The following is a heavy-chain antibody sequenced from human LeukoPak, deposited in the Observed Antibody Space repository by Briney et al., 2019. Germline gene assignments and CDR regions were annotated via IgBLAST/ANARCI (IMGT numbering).Heavy chain of an antibody. Sequence: SETLSLTCTVSGGSISSGSYYWSWIRQPAGKGLEWIGRIYTSGSTNYNPSLKSRVTISVDTSKNQFSLKLSSVTAADTAVYYCARAGVNWFGPWGQGTLVTVSS. D-gene: IGHD3-10*01. J-gene: IGHJ5*02. CDR1: GGSISSGSYY. V-gene: IGHV4-61*02. CDR2: IYTSGST. CDR3: ARAGVNWFGP.